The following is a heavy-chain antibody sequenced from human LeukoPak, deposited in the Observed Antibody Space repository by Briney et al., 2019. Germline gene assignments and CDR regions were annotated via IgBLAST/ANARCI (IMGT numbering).Heavy chain of an antibody. CDR2: IYYSGST. CDR1: GGSISSSSYY. Sequence: SETLSLTCTVSGGSISSSSYYWGWIRQPPGKELEWIGSIYYSGSTYYNPSLKSRVTISVDTSKNQFSLKLSSVTAADTAVYYCARRSRIAVAGTGIDYWGQGTLVTVSS. J-gene: IGHJ4*02. D-gene: IGHD6-19*01. V-gene: IGHV4-39*01. CDR3: ARRSRIAVAGTGIDY.